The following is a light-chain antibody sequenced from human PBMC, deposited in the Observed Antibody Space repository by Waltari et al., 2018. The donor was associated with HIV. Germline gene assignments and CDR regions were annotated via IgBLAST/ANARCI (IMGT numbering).Light chain of an antibody. J-gene: IGLJ3*02. CDR2: RNT. Sequence: QSVLTQPPSASGTPGQRVTISCSGSSSNIGSNYVYWYQQLPGTAPKLLIYRNTRRPSGVPDRFSGSKSGISGSMAISGLRSDDEADYYCAAWDDTRVVFGGGTKLTVL. CDR1: SSNIGSNY. CDR3: AAWDDTRVV. V-gene: IGLV1-47*01.